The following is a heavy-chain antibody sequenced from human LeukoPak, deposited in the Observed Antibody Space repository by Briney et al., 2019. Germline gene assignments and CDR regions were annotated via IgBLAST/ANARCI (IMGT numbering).Heavy chain of an antibody. CDR3: ARERDSSGYYYYYYYGMDV. CDR1: GGSIGSGDYY. Sequence: PSETLSLTCTVSGGSIGSGDYYWSWIRQPPGKGLEWIGYIYYSGSTYYNPSLKSRVTISVDTSKNQFSLKLSSVTAADTAVYYCARERDSSGYYYYYYYGMDVWGQGTTVTVSS. CDR2: IYYSGST. D-gene: IGHD3-22*01. V-gene: IGHV4-30-4*01. J-gene: IGHJ6*02.